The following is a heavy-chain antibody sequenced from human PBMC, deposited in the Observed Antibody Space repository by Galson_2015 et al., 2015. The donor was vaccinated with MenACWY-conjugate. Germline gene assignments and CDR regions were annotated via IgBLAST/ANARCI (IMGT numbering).Heavy chain of an antibody. D-gene: IGHD5-12*01. CDR2: ISAYNGNT. CDR3: ARWLPGTFDAFDM. CDR1: GYTFTSYG. V-gene: IGHV1-18*01. Sequence: SVKVSCKASGYTFTSYGITWVRQAPGQGLEWMGWISAYNGNTNYAQKLQGRVTMTTDTSTSTAYMELRSLRSDDTAVYYCARWLPGTFDAFDMWGQGTMVPVSS. J-gene: IGHJ3*02.